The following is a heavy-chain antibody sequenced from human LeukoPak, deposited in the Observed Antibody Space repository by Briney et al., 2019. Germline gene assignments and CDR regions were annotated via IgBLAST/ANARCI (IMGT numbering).Heavy chain of an antibody. V-gene: IGHV4-39*01. CDR3: ACTYCGGDCYGAFDI. J-gene: IGHJ3*02. D-gene: IGHD2-21*01. CDR1: GGSISSSSYY. CDR2: IYYSGST. Sequence: PSETLSLTCTVSGGSISSSSYYWGWIRQPPGKGLEWIGSIYYSGSTYNNPSLKSRVTISVDTSKNQFSLKLSSVTAADTAVYYCACTYCGGDCYGAFDIWGQGTMVTVSS.